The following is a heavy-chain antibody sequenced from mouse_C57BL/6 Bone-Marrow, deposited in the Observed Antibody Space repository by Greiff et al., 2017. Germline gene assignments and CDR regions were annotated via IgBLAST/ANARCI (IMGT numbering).Heavy chain of an antibody. V-gene: IGHV1-82*01. CDR1: GYAFSSSW. J-gene: IGHJ1*03. Sequence: QVQLKESGPELVKPGASVKISCKASGYAFSSSWMNWVKQRPGKGLEWIGRIYPGDGDTNYNGKFKGKATLTADKSSSTAYMQLSSLTSEDSAVYFCARQGYFDVWGTGTTVTVSS. CDR3: ARQGYFDV. CDR2: IYPGDGDT.